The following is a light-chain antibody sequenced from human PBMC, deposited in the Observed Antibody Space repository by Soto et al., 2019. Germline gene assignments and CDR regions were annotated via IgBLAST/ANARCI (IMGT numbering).Light chain of an antibody. V-gene: IGLV1-44*01. CDR3: AAWDDSLNGVF. J-gene: IGLJ2*01. CDR2: GNN. CDR1: SSNIGSNL. Sequence: QSVLTQPPSASGTPGQRVTISCSGSSSNIGSNLVNWYQQLPGMAPKLLVYGNNQRPSGVPDRFSGSKSGTSASLAISGLQSEDEADYYCAAWDDSLNGVFFGGGTKLTVL.